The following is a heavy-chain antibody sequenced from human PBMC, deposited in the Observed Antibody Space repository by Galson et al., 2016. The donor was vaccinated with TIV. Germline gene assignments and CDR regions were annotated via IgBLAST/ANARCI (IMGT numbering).Heavy chain of an antibody. CDR3: ARGRGIYDSSGYFLFDH. CDR2: IVPMFGTT. CDR1: GVTFSYFA. D-gene: IGHD3-22*01. J-gene: IGHJ5*02. V-gene: IGHV1-69*13. Sequence: SVKVSCKASGVTFSYFAFSWVRQAPGQGLEWMGGIVPMFGTTNYAQKFQGRVTISADESTTTAYLELNSLRSEDTAVYYCARGRGIYDSSGYFLFDHWGQGTLVTVSS.